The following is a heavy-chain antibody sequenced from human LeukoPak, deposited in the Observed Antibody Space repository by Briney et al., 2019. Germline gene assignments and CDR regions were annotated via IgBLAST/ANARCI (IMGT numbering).Heavy chain of an antibody. D-gene: IGHD3-10*01. CDR2: IYSSGST. J-gene: IGHJ4*02. V-gene: IGHV4-4*07. CDR3: AKRFGEGEFDY. Sequence: PSETLSLTCTVSGGSISSYYWTWIRQPAGKGLEWIGHIYSSGSTIYNPSLMSRVTMSVDTSKNQFSLKLGSVTAADTAVYYCAKRFGEGEFDYWGQGTLVTVSS. CDR1: GGSISSYY.